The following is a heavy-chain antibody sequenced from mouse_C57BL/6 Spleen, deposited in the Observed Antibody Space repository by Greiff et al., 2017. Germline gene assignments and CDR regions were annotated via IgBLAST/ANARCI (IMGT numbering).Heavy chain of an antibody. CDR2: IDPSDSYT. CDR3: ARRTAVVARFAY. V-gene: IGHV1-50*01. J-gene: IGHJ3*01. Sequence: QVQLQQPGAELVKPGASVKLSCKASGYTFTSYWMQWVKQRPGQGLEWIGEIDPSDSYTNYNQKFKGKATLTVDTSSSTAYMQLSSLTSEDSAVYYCARRTAVVARFAYWGQGTPLTVSA. CDR1: GYTFTSYW. D-gene: IGHD1-1*01.